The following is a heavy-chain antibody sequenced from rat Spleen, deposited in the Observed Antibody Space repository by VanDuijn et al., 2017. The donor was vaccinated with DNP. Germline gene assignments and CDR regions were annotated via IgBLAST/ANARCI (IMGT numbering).Heavy chain of an antibody. D-gene: IGHD1-10*01. J-gene: IGHJ1*01. Sequence: QVQLKESGPGLVQPSQTLSLSCTVSGFSLSSYHVHWVRQPPGKGLEWMGVIWSNGDTSYDSVLKSRLTISRDTSKSQVFLRMNSLQTEDTATYYCTRDNNYWYFDFWGPGTMVTVSS. CDR2: IWSNGDT. CDR1: GFSLSSYH. V-gene: IGHV2-32*01. CDR3: TRDNNYWYFDF.